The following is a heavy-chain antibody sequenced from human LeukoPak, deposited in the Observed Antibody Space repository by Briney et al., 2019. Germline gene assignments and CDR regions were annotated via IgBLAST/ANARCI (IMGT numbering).Heavy chain of an antibody. Sequence: ASVKVSCKASGYTFTSYDINWVRQATGQGLEWMGWMNPNSGNTGYAQKFQGRVTMTRNTSISTAYMELSSLRSEDTAVYYCARFSQHAYSTDPWGQGTLVTVSS. D-gene: IGHD6-13*01. CDR1: GYTFTSYD. CDR3: ARFSQHAYSTDP. J-gene: IGHJ5*02. CDR2: MNPNSGNT. V-gene: IGHV1-8*01.